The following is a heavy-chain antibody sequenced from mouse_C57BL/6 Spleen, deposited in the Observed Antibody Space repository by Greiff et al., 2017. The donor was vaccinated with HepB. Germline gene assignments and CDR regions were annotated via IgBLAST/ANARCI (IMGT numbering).Heavy chain of an antibody. CDR3: ARDQGLRGFAY. CDR1: GFTFSSYA. CDR2: ISDGGSYT. V-gene: IGHV5-4*01. J-gene: IGHJ3*01. Sequence: EVHLVESGGGLVKPGGSLKLSCAASGFTFSSYAMSWVRQTPEKRLEWVATISDGGSYTYYPDNVKGRFTISRDNAKNNLYLQMSHLKSEDTAMYYCARDQGLRGFAYWGQGTLVTVSA. D-gene: IGHD1-1*01.